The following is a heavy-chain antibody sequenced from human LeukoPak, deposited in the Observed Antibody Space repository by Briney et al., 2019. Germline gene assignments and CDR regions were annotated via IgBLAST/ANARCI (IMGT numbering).Heavy chain of an antibody. CDR3: ARVPLTYYYDSSVLDY. CDR1: GYTFTSYG. D-gene: IGHD3-22*01. Sequence: ASVKVSCKASGYTFTSYGISWVRQAPGQGLEWMGWISAYNGNTNYAQKLQGRVTMTTDTSTSTAYMELRSLRSDDTAVYYCARVPLTYYYDSSVLDYWGQGTLVTVSS. V-gene: IGHV1-18*01. J-gene: IGHJ4*02. CDR2: ISAYNGNT.